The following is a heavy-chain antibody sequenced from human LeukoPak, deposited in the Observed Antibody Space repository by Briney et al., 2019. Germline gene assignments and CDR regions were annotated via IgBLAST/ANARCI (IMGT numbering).Heavy chain of an antibody. CDR3: ARGGLDSNGYWTAFDI. CDR1: GGSISTYY. Sequence: PSETLSLTCAVSGGSISTYYWSWIRQPPGKGLEWTGYIHYSGSTNYNPSLKSRVTILVDTSKNQFSPRLSSVTAADTAVYYCARGGLDSNGYWTAFDIWGQGTMVTVSS. J-gene: IGHJ3*02. V-gene: IGHV4-59*01. D-gene: IGHD3-22*01. CDR2: IHYSGST.